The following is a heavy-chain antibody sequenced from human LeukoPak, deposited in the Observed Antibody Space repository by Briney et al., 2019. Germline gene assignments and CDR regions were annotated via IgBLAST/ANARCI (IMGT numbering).Heavy chain of an antibody. CDR3: AKDGFDYYDSSGYYYFNY. CDR1: GFTFSSYA. D-gene: IGHD3-22*01. J-gene: IGHJ4*02. CDR2: TSGGGVAI. Sequence: GGSLRLSCAASGFTFSSYAMSWVRQAPGKGLQWVSATSGGGVAIYYADSVKGRFTISRDNSKNTLYLQMNSLRAEDTAVYYCAKDGFDYYDSSGYYYFNYWGQGTLVTVSS. V-gene: IGHV3-23*01.